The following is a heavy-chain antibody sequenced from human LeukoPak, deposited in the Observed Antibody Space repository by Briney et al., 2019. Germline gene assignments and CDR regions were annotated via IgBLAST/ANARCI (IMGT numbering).Heavy chain of an antibody. CDR3: ARWGIAAAGTGYYYYGMDV. J-gene: IGHJ6*02. D-gene: IGHD6-13*01. Sequence: SVKVSCKASGGTFSSYAISWVRQAPGQGLEWMGRIIPILGIANYAQKFQGRVTITADKSTSTAYMELSSLRSEGTAVYYCARWGIAAAGTGYYYYGMDVWGQGTTVTVSS. V-gene: IGHV1-69*04. CDR2: IIPILGIA. CDR1: GGTFSSYA.